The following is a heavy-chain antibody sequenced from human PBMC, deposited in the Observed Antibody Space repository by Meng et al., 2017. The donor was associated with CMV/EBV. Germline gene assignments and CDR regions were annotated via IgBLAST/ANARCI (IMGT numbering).Heavy chain of an antibody. J-gene: IGHJ4*02. Sequence: GESLKISCAASGFTFSSYAMSWVRQAPGKGLEWVSVIYSGGSSTYYADSVKGRFTISRDNSKNTLYLQMNSLRAEDTAVYYCARIGLRGYCSGGSCYDFDYWGQGTLVTVSS. CDR1: GFTFSSYA. CDR3: ARIGLRGYCSGGSCYDFDY. V-gene: IGHV3-23*03. D-gene: IGHD2-15*01. CDR2: IYSGGSST.